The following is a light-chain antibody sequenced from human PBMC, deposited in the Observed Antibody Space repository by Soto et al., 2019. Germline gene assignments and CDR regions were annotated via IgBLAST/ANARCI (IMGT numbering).Light chain of an antibody. J-gene: IGKJ5*01. CDR2: GAT. V-gene: IGKV3-15*01. CDR1: QSVSYN. Sequence: EILMTQSPATLSVSPGERATLSFRASQSVSYNLAWYQQKPGQAPRLLIYGATTRATGLPARFSGSGSGTEFTLTISSLQSEDLAVYFCQQYTEWPITFGQGTRLEIK. CDR3: QQYTEWPIT.